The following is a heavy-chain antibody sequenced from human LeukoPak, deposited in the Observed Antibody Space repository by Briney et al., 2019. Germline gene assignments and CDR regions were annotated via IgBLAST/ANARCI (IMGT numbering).Heavy chain of an antibody. CDR3: ARGRGYCSGGSCYPYYYYYMDV. D-gene: IGHD2-15*01. CDR2: IYTSGST. J-gene: IGHJ6*03. V-gene: IGHV4-61*02. CDR1: GGSISSGSYY. Sequence: SETLSLTCTVSGGSISSGSYYWSWIRQPAGKGLEWIGRIYTSGSTNYNPSLKSRVTISVDTSKNQFSLKLSSVTAADTAVYYCARGRGYCSGGSCYPYYYYYMDVWGKGTTVTVSS.